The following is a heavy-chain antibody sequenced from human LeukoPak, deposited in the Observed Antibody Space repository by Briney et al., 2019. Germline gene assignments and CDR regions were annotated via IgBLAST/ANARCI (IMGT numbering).Heavy chain of an antibody. CDR1: VFTFSSDA. CDR2: ISYHVSNK. J-gene: IGHJ4*02. V-gene: IGHV3-30*17. Sequence: PRESLILACAAYVFTFSSDAMGGGRQTTGRGEGRVAVISYHVSNKYYADSVKGRFTISRDNSKNTLYLQLNSLRADDTAVYYCARGNFTNYYDSSRYSDTFDYWGQGTLVTVSS. CDR3: ARGNFTNYYDSSRYSDTFDY. D-gene: IGHD3-22*01.